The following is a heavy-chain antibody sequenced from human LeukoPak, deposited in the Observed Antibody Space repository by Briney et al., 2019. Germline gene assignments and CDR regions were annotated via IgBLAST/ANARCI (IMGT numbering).Heavy chain of an antibody. Sequence: GGSLRLSCTATEFTFSNFGMAWVRQAPGQGLEWVSTISGSGGNMYQADSVKGRFTISRDNSRSTLYLQMNSLRAEDTAVYYCAKDAGPQQLVFFDSWGQGTLVTVSS. CDR3: AKDAGPQQLVFFDS. J-gene: IGHJ4*02. D-gene: IGHD6-6*01. V-gene: IGHV3-23*01. CDR1: EFTFSNFG. CDR2: ISGSGGNM.